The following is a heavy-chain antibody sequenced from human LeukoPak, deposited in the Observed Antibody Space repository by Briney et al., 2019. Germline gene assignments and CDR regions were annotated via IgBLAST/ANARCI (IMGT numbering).Heavy chain of an antibody. D-gene: IGHD3-3*01. J-gene: IGHJ4*02. Sequence: GGSLRLSCSASGFTYTDYSMSWVRQVPGKGLEWVSGLGRTGEYKYYADSVEGRFTISRDNSEDTLYLQINSLRVEDTAVYFCAKLGYYDFWSNYLVFDNWGQGTLVTVSS. V-gene: IGHV3-23*01. CDR3: AKLGYYDFWSNYLVFDN. CDR2: LGRTGEYK. CDR1: GFTYTDYS.